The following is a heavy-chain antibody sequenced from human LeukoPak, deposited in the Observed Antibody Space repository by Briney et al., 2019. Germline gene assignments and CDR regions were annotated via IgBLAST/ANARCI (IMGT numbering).Heavy chain of an antibody. CDR3: ASSIAARQSYYYYMDV. CDR1: GGTFSSYA. D-gene: IGHD6-6*01. V-gene: IGHV1-69*05. CDR2: IMPLFGTA. Sequence: ASVKVSCKASGGTFSSYAISWVRQAPGQGLEWMGGIMPLFGTANYAQEFQGRVTITTDESTSTAYMELSSLRSEDTAVYYCASSIAARQSYYYYMDVWGKGTTVTVSS. J-gene: IGHJ6*03.